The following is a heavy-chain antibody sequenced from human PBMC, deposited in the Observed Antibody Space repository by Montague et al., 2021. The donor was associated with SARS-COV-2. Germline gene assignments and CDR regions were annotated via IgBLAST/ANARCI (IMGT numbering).Heavy chain of an antibody. CDR3: ATLPSGITTFVVVQGYYFDD. D-gene: IGHD3-3*01. J-gene: IGHJ4*02. CDR2: KYHSGST. V-gene: IGHV4-39*01. Sequence: SETLSLTCTVSGASISSRSYYWGWIRQPPGKGLEWIGFKYHSGSTYYNPTLKSRVTISVDTSKNQFSLKLSSVTAADTAVYYCATLPSGITTFVVVQGYYFDDWGQGTLVTVSS. CDR1: GASISSRSYY.